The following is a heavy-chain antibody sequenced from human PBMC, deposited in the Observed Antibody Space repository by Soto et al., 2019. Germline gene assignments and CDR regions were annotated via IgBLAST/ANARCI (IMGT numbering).Heavy chain of an antibody. Sequence: PSETLSLTCTVSGGSIRSSSYYWGWIRQSPGKGLEWIGSISYSGSTYYYPSLKSRVTISVDTSKNQFSLKLSSVTATDTAVYYGASHSSTSSGYYMDVWGKRTTVTSP. J-gene: IGHJ6*03. CDR3: ASHSSTSSGYYMDV. V-gene: IGHV4-39*01. CDR2: ISYSGST. D-gene: IGHD2-2*01. CDR1: GGSIRSSSYY.